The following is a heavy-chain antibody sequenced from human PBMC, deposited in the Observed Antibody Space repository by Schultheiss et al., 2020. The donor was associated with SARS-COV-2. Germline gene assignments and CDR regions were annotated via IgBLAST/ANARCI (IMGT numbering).Heavy chain of an antibody. CDR3: ARDLIVVVPAARPGGFDP. D-gene: IGHD2-2*01. V-gene: IGHV3-30*01. J-gene: IGHJ5*02. CDR1: GFTFSTYA. CDR2: ISYDGSNK. Sequence: GGSLRLSCAASGFTFSTYAMHWVRQAPGKGLEWVAVISYDGSNKYFADSVKGRFTISRDNSTDTLYLQMNSLIAEDTAVYYCARDLIVVVPAARPGGFDPWGQGTLVTVSS.